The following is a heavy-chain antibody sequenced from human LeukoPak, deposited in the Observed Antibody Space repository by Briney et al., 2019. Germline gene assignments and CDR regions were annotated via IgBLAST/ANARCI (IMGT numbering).Heavy chain of an antibody. CDR2: ISSSSSYI. V-gene: IGHV3-21*01. CDR1: GFTFSSYS. CDR3: ARDRLRYFDWLDY. J-gene: IGHJ4*02. Sequence: GGSLRLSCAASGFTFSSYSMNWVRQAPGKGLEWVSSISSSSSYIYYADSVKGRFTISRDNAKNSLYLQMNSLRAEDTAVYHCARDRLRYFDWLDYWGQGTLVTVSS. D-gene: IGHD3-9*01.